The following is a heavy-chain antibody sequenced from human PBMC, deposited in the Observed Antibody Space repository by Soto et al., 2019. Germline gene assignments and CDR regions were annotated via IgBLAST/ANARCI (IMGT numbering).Heavy chain of an antibody. CDR2: IYYSGST. D-gene: IGHD6-6*01. V-gene: IGHV4-31*03. J-gene: IGHJ6*02. CDR3: ARDSGLVRYYYYGMDV. CDR1: GGSISSGGYY. Sequence: SETLSLTCTVSGGSISSGGYYWSWIRQHPGKGLEWIGYIYYSGSTYYNPSLKSRVTISVDTSKNQFSLKLSSVTAADTAVYYCARDSGLVRYYYYGMDVWGQGTTVTVSS.